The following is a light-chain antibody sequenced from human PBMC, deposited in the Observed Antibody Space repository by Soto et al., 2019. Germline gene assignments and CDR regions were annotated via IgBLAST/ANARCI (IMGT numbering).Light chain of an antibody. CDR1: QSINSW. V-gene: IGKV1-5*03. Sequence: DIQMTQSPSTLSASVGVRVTITCRARQSINSWLAWYQQKPGKARKLLIYKASSLESGVPSRFRSSGSGTDFTLTISSMQHDDFATYYCQHYNSYWTFGQGTKVEIK. CDR2: KAS. CDR3: QHYNSYWT. J-gene: IGKJ1*01.